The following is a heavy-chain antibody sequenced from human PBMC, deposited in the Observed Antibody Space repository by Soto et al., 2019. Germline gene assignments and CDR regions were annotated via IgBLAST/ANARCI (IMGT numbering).Heavy chain of an antibody. V-gene: IGHV3-30-3*01. Sequence: PGGSLRLSCAASGFNFSSYAMPWVRQAPGKGLEWVALISYDGINKYYADSVKGRFTNSSDTPKNTLYLQMLRLRPEGTAVFYWARSRYCSSAGCYAVWGQGTLVTVSS. J-gene: IGHJ4*02. D-gene: IGHD2-2*01. CDR1: GFNFSSYA. CDR3: ARSRYCSSAGCYAV. CDR2: ISYDGINK.